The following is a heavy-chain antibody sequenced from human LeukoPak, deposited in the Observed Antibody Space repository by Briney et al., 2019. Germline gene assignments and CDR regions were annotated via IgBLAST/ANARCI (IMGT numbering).Heavy chain of an antibody. CDR1: GGSISSYY. D-gene: IGHD2-2*01. Sequence: SETLSLTCTVSGGSISSYYWSWIRQPPGKGRGWIGYMYYSGRTNYNPSLKSRVTIPVDTSKNQFSLKLSSVTAADTAVYYCARECSSTSCSYYFDYWGQGTLVTVSS. CDR3: ARECSSTSCSYYFDY. CDR2: MYYSGRT. J-gene: IGHJ4*02. V-gene: IGHV4-59*01.